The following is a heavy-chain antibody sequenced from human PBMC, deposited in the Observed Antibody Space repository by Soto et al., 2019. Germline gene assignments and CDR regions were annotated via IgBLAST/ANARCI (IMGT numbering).Heavy chain of an antibody. V-gene: IGHV3-30-3*01. CDR3: ARDSRPATKYYYGMDV. J-gene: IGHJ6*02. Sequence: PGASLKISCAASGFTFSSYAMHWVRQAPGKGLEWVAVISYDGSNKYYADSVKGRFTISRDNSKNTRYLQMNSLRAEDTAVYYCARDSRPATKYYYGMDVWGQGTTVTVSS. CDR2: ISYDGSNK. CDR1: GFTFSSYA. D-gene: IGHD2-2*01.